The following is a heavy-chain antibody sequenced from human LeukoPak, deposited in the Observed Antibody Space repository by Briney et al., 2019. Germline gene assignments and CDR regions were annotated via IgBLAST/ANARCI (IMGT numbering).Heavy chain of an antibody. J-gene: IGHJ4*02. D-gene: IGHD3-10*02. V-gene: IGHV3-21*01. CDR1: GFTVGSNY. CDR2: ISSSSSYI. Sequence: GGSLRLSCAASGFTVGSNYMAWVRQAPGKGLEWVSFISSSSSYIYYADSLKGRFTISRDNAKNSLYLQMNSLRAEDTAVYYCARGTMFPYYFDYWGQGTLVTVSS. CDR3: ARGTMFPYYFDY.